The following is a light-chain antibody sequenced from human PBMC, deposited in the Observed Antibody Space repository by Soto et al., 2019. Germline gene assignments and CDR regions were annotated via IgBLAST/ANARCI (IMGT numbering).Light chain of an antibody. V-gene: IGLV2-18*02. CDR2: EVS. Sequence: QSVLTQPASVSGSPGQSVTISCTGTSSDVGSYNRVSWYQQPPGTAPKLMIYEVSNRPSGVPDRFSGSKSGNTASLTISGLQAEDEADYYCSSYTSSSTYVFGTGTKLTVL. J-gene: IGLJ1*01. CDR1: SSDVGSYNR. CDR3: SSYTSSSTYV.